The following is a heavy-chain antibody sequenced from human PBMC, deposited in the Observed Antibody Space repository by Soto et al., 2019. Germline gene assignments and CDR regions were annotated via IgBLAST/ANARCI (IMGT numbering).Heavy chain of an antibody. CDR1: GGSFSGYY. Sequence: SETLSLTCAVYGGSFSGYYWSWIRQPPGKGLEWIGEINHSGNTNYNPSLTPRIIISVDTSTNQFSLRLNSVTAADTATYYCASARFAHRGRGTLVTVSS. D-gene: IGHD2-21*01. CDR3: ASARFAH. J-gene: IGHJ4*02. CDR2: INHSGNT. V-gene: IGHV4-34*01.